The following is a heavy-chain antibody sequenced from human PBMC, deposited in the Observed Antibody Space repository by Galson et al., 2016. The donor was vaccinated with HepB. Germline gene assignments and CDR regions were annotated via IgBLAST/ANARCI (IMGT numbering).Heavy chain of an antibody. J-gene: IGHJ6*02. D-gene: IGHD6-6*01. Sequence: SVKVSCKASGYTFTNYAMHWVRQAPGQRLEWMGWINAANGNTKYSQKFQGRVTMTRDTSARTAYMELSSLRSEDTAVYFCARDGIAAREIPLRPYGMDVWGQGTTVTVSS. CDR3: ARDGIAAREIPLRPYGMDV. V-gene: IGHV1-3*01. CDR1: GYTFTNYA. CDR2: INAANGNT.